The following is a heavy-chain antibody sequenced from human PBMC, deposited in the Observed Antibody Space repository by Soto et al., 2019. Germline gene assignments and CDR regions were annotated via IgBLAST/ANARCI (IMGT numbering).Heavy chain of an antibody. CDR3: ARGGWDDFWSGPYYFEY. CDR1: GYTFTNYY. D-gene: IGHD3-3*01. J-gene: IGHJ4*02. Sequence: ASVKVSCKASGYTFTNYYMHWVRQAPGQGLEWMGIIKPSGGSPRYAQKFQGRVTMNRDTSTTTVYMELSSLRSEDTAVYYCARGGWDDFWSGPYYFEYWGQGTLVTVSS. CDR2: IKPSGGSP. V-gene: IGHV1-46*01.